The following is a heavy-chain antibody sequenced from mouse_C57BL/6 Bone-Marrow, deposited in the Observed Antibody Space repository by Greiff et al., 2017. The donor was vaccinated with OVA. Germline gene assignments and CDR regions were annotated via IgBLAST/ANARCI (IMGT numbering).Heavy chain of an antibody. CDR2: ISRRSGSYAS. D-gene: IGHD2-2*01. CDR1: GFSFTTYA. J-gene: IGHJ2*01. CDR3: VGRGRDWFFDY. Sequence: EVQLQEPGGGFVQPKASLKLSCTASGFSFTTYAMNWVRQAPGKGLEWVARISRRSGSYASYYAVSVKDRFTISRDDSESMLYQQMNSMQTEDEAMYYCVGRGRDWFFDYWGQGTTLTVSS. V-gene: IGHV10-1*01.